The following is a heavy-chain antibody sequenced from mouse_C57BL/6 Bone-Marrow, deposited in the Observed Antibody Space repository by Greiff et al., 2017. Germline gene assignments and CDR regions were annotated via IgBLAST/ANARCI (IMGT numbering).Heavy chain of an antibody. CDR3: ARLYPTRDY. D-gene: IGHD2-3*01. J-gene: IGHJ4*01. V-gene: IGHV5-12*01. Sequence: DVQLQESGGGLVQPGGSLKLSCAASGFTFSDYYMYWVRQTPEKRLEWVAYISNGGGSTYYPDTVKGRFTISRDNAKNTLYLQMSRLKSEDTAMYYCARLYPTRDYWGQGTSVTVSS. CDR2: ISNGGGST. CDR1: GFTFSDYY.